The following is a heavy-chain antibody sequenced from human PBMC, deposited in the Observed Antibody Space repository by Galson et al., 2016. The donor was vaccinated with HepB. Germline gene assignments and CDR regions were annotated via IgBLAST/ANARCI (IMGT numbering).Heavy chain of an antibody. CDR1: DGPFNGYY. D-gene: IGHD3-10*01. V-gene: IGHV4-34*01. Sequence: ETLSLTCVIYDGPFNGYYWTRIRQSPEKGLEWIGEINHSGRTNDNPSLRSRVSISADRSKNEFYLKLSSVTAADTAVYYCAGGVYYGSGTYYHYYYGMDVWGQGTTVTVSS. CDR3: AGGVYYGSGTYYHYYYGMDV. CDR2: INHSGRT. J-gene: IGHJ6*02.